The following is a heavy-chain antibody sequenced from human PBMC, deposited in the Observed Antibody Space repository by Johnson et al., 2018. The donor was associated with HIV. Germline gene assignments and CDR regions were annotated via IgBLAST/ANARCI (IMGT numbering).Heavy chain of an antibody. Sequence: VQLVESGGGVVQPGRSLKLSCAASGFTFSNYGMHWIRQAPGRGLEWVAVISYDGSNTYYADSVKGRFTLSRDNSTNTLYLQLNSLRAEDTAVYYCAKDQRRAVAGHDAFDIWGQGTMVTVSS. CDR2: ISYDGSNT. V-gene: IGHV3-30*19. D-gene: IGHD6-19*01. J-gene: IGHJ3*02. CDR3: AKDQRRAVAGHDAFDI. CDR1: GFTFSNYG.